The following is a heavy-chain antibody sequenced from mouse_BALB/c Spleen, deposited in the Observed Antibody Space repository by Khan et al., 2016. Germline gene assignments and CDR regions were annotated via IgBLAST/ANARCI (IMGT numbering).Heavy chain of an antibody. CDR3: AREENAMDY. Sequence: EVELVESGGGLVKPGGSLKLSCAASGFTFSSYAMSWVRQTPEKRLHWVASISSGGSTYYPDSVKGRFTISRDNARNILYLQMSSLRSEDTAMYYCAREENAMDYWGRGTSVTVSS. CDR1: GFTFSSYA. V-gene: IGHV5-6-5*01. CDR2: ISSGGST. J-gene: IGHJ4*01.